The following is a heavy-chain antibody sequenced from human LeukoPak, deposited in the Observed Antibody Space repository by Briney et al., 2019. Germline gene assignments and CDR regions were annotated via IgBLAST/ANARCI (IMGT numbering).Heavy chain of an antibody. Sequence: GASVKVSCKASGYTFTGYYMHWVRQAPGQGLEWMGWINPNSGGTNYAQKFQGRVTMTRDTSISTAYMELSRLRSDDTAVYYCARDVGECCSSVSCYASNYWGQGTLVTVSS. CDR3: ARDVGECCSSVSCYASNY. J-gene: IGHJ4*02. CDR2: INPNSGGT. CDR1: GYTFTGYY. V-gene: IGHV1-2*02. D-gene: IGHD2-2*01.